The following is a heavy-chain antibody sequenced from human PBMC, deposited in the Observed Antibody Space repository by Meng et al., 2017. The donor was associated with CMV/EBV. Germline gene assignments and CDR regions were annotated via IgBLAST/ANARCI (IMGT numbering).Heavy chain of an antibody. Sequence: ETLSLTCAASGFNFNNAWMGWVRQAPGKGLEWVGRIKSNPDGGAAAYGAPLKGRFIISRDDSKNTLYLQMNSLQTEDTAVYYCTTVNLYYYVSSGKYDHWGQGTLVTVSS. D-gene: IGHD3-22*01. J-gene: IGHJ4*02. CDR3: TTVNLYYYVSSGKYDH. CDR1: GFNFNNAW. CDR2: IKSNPDGGAA. V-gene: IGHV3-15*01.